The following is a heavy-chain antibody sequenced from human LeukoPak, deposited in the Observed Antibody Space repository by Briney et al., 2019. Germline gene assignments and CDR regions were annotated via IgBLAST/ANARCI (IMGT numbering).Heavy chain of an antibody. CDR1: GYTFTSNY. J-gene: IGHJ6*02. CDR2: INPSGGST. Sequence: ASVKVSCKASGYTFTSNYIHWVRQAPGQGLEWMGTINPSGGSTTFAQKFQGRVTITADKSTSTAYMELSSLRSEDTAVYYCGTGYCSSTSCPNYYYYGMDVWGQGTTVTVSS. CDR3: GTGYCSSTSCPNYYYYGMDV. V-gene: IGHV1-46*03. D-gene: IGHD2-2*01.